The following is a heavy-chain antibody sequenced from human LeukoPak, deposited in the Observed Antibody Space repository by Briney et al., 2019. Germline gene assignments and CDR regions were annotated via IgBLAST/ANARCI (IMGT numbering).Heavy chain of an antibody. CDR1: GYSISSGYY. D-gene: IGHD3-10*01. J-gene: IGHJ6*03. Sequence: PSETLSLTCTVSGYSISSGYYWGWIRQPPGKGLEWIGSIYHSGSTYYNPSLKSRVTISVDTSKNQFSLKLSSVTAADTAVYYCARLRGQYYYGSGSYGQAKNYYYYMDVWGKGTTVTISS. CDR3: ARLRGQYYYGSGSYGQAKNYYYYMDV. CDR2: IYHSGST. V-gene: IGHV4-38-2*02.